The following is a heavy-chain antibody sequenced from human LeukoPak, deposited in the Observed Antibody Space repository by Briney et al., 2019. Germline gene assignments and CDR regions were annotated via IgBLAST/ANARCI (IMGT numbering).Heavy chain of an antibody. J-gene: IGHJ4*02. CDR3: ARVSSFDYLYYLDY. CDR1: GYTFTTYY. CDR2: INPNSGGT. Sequence: ASVKVSCKASGYTFTTYYMHWVRQAPGQGLEWMGWINPNSGGTNYAQKFQGRVTMTRDTSISTAYMELSRLRSDDTALYYCARVSSFDYLYYLDYWGQGTLVTVSS. D-gene: IGHD3-9*01. V-gene: IGHV1-2*02.